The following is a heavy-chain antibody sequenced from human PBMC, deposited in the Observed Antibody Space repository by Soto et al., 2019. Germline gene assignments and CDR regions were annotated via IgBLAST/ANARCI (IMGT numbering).Heavy chain of an antibody. CDR2: ISSSGFTI. V-gene: IGHV3-11*01. CDR3: ARATLRGNEGYYYGLDV. D-gene: IGHD3-10*01. J-gene: IGHJ6*02. CDR1: GFTFSDYY. Sequence: QVQLVESGGGLVKPGGSLRLSCAASGFTFSDYYMSWIRQAPGKGLEWVSYISSSGFTIYYADSVKGRFTISRGNVMNSLYLQMNSLRAEDTALYYCARATLRGNEGYYYGLDVWGQGTTVTVSS.